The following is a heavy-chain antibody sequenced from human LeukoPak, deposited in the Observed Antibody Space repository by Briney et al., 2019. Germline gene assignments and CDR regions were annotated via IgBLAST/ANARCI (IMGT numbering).Heavy chain of an antibody. CDR1: GFTFSSYS. CDR3: AQSSGIYLGGFDY. J-gene: IGHJ4*02. V-gene: IGHV4-34*08. Sequence: GSLRPSCAASGFTFSSYSMNWIRQPPGKGLEWIGEINHSGSTNYNPSLKSRVTISVDTSKNQFSLKLSSVTAADTAVYYCAQSSGIYLGGFDYWGQGTLVTVSS. D-gene: IGHD3-10*01. CDR2: INHSGST.